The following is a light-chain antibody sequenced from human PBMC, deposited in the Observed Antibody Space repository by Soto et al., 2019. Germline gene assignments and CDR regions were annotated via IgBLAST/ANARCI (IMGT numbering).Light chain of an antibody. Sequence: QSVLTQPASVSGSPGQSITISCTGTTSDVGGYNYVSWYQQHPGKVPQLMIYDVSNRSSGVSNRFSGSKSGNTASLTISGLQAEDEADYFCSSYTSSRTLVFGGGTKLTVL. CDR1: TSDVGGYNY. J-gene: IGLJ2*01. V-gene: IGLV2-14*01. CDR2: DVS. CDR3: SSYTSSRTLV.